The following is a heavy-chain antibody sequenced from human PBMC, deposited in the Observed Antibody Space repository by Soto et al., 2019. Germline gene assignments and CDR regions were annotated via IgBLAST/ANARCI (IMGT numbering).Heavy chain of an antibody. CDR2: ISGSGCST. V-gene: IGHV3-23*01. Sequence: PGGSLRLSCAASGFTFSSYAMSWVRQAPGKGLEWVSAISGSGCSTYYADSLKGRFTIASDKSKNTLYLQMNSLRAEDTAVYYCAKDPAGHTTKIVVAPFDYWGQGTLVTVSS. D-gene: IGHD3-22*01. CDR1: GFTFSSYA. J-gene: IGHJ4*02. CDR3: AKDPAGHTTKIVVAPFDY.